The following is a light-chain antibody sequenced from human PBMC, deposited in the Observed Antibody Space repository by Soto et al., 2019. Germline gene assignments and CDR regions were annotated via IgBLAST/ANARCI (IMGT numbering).Light chain of an antibody. CDR2: DVS. Sequence: QSALTQPASVSGSPGQSITISCTGTSSDVGGYNYVSWYQQHPGKAPKHMIYDVSNRPSGVSNRFSGSKSGNTASLTISGLQAEDEADYYCSSYTRSSTRVFGGGTKLTVL. CDR1: SSDVGGYNY. V-gene: IGLV2-14*01. CDR3: SSYTRSSTRV. J-gene: IGLJ2*01.